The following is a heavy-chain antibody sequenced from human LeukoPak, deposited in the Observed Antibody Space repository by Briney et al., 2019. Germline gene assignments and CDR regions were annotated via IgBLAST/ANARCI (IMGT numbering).Heavy chain of an antibody. CDR3: AGGAQFPWFDP. Sequence: PSQTLSLTCTVSGGSISSGSYYWSWIRQPAGKGLEWIGRIYTSGSTNYNPSLKSRVTISVDTSKNQFSLKLSSVTAADTAVYYCAGGAQFPWFDPWGQGTLVTVSS. J-gene: IGHJ5*02. D-gene: IGHD4-11*01. V-gene: IGHV4-61*02. CDR2: IYTSGST. CDR1: GGSISSGSYY.